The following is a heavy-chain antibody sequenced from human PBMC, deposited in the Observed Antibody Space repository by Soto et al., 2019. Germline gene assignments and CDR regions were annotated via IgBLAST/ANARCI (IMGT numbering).Heavy chain of an antibody. CDR1: GFSFGSYA. D-gene: IGHD3-3*01. V-gene: IGHV3-23*01. CDR3: ARWSYLDY. J-gene: IGHJ4*02. CDR2: ISGSDGKT. Sequence: GWSLRLSCSASGFSFGSYALSWVRQAPGKGLEWVSTISGSDGKTFYADSVKGRFSISRDTSQNTLYLQMNSLRADDTAIYYCARWSYLDYWGQGTRVTVSS.